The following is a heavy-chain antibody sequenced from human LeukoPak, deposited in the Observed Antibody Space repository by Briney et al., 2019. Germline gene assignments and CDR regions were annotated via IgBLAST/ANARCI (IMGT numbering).Heavy chain of an antibody. CDR2: INQDGGEK. CDR3: ARDWAGGDDY. Sequence: GGSLRLSCAASGFTFSIYWMTWVRQAPGKGLEWVANINQDGGEKNYVYSVKGRFTISRDDTKNSLYLQMNSLRAEDTALYYCARDWAGGDDYWGQGTLVTVSS. J-gene: IGHJ4*02. CDR1: GFTFSIYW. D-gene: IGHD1-14*01. V-gene: IGHV3-7*01.